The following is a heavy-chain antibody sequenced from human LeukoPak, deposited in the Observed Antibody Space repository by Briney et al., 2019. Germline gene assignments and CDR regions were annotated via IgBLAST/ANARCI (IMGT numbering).Heavy chain of an antibody. J-gene: IGHJ4*02. CDR1: GGSISSSSYY. CDR3: ARRSGYSSAWVFDY. V-gene: IGHV4-39*01. CDR2: IYYNGST. D-gene: IGHD6-19*01. Sequence: KSSETLSLTCTVSGGSISSSSYYCGWIRQPPGKGLEWIGTIYYNGSTYYNPSLKSRATISVDTSKNQFSLKLSSVTAADTAVYYCARRSGYSSAWVFDYWGQGTLVTVSS.